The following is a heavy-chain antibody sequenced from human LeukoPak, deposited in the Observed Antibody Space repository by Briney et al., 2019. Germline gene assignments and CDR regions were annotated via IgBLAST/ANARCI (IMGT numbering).Heavy chain of an antibody. Sequence: GGSLRLSCAASGFTFSSYEMNWVRQAPGKGLEWVSYISSSGSTIYYADSVKGRFTISRDNAKNSLYLQMNSLRAEDTAVYYCARNKNPQLRYFDWYDYWGQGTLVTVSS. CDR1: GFTFSSYE. V-gene: IGHV3-48*03. D-gene: IGHD3-9*01. CDR2: ISSSGSTI. CDR3: ARNKNPQLRYFDWYDY. J-gene: IGHJ4*02.